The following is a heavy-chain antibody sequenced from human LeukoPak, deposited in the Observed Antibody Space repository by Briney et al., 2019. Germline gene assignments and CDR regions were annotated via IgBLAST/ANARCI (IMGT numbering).Heavy chain of an antibody. CDR3: ARDHNYAYDN. Sequence: GGTLRLSCTASGFTFSSYSMNWVRQAPGKGLEWVSYISCSSSYIYYAHPVKGRFTISRDNAKNSVYLQVISLTGGDRAVYYCARDHNYAYDNWGQGTLVSVAS. J-gene: IGHJ4*02. CDR1: GFTFSSYS. CDR2: ISCSSSYI. V-gene: IGHV3-21*01. D-gene: IGHD1-1*01.